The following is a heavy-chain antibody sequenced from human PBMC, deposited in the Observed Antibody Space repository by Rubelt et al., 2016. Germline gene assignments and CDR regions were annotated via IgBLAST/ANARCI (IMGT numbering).Heavy chain of an antibody. CDR3: ARLCSGGSCYSGYNWFDP. CDR1: GGSISSSNW. CDR2: IYHSGST. D-gene: IGHD2-15*01. V-gene: IGHV4-4*02. Sequence: QVQLQESGPGLVKPSGTLSLTCAVSGGSISSSNWWSWVRQPPGKGLEWIGEIYHSGSTNYNPSLRWRVTLSGDTSKNRFSRKLSVVTAAETAVYYCARLCSGGSCYSGYNWFDPWGQGTLVTVSS. J-gene: IGHJ5*02.